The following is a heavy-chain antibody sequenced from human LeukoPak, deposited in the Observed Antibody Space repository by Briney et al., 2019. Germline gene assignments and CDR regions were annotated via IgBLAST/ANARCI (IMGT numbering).Heavy chain of an antibody. D-gene: IGHD6-13*01. J-gene: IGHJ4*02. CDR3: ARDNLYSSSWGV. CDR1: GFTFRSYG. Sequence: GGSLRLSCAASGFTFRSYGMHWVRQAPGKGLEWVAVISYDGSNEYYVDSVKGRFTISRDNSKNTLYLQTDSLRAEDTAVYYCARDNLYSSSWGVWGQGTLVTVSS. CDR2: ISYDGSNE. V-gene: IGHV3-30*03.